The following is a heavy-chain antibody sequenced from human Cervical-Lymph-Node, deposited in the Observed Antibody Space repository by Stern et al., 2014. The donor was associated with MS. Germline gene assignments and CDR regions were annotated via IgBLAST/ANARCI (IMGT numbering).Heavy chain of an antibody. Sequence: QLVQSGGGMVQPGRSLRLSCEASGFKFDDFAMHWVRQAPGKGLEWVSGLGWNSEGRGYADSVQGRFTISRDNAKSSLYLQMNSLTAEDTALYYCAKADDYAAGIDAWGQGTLVVVSS. V-gene: IGHV3-9*01. D-gene: IGHD3-16*01. J-gene: IGHJ5*02. CDR3: AKADDYAAGIDA. CDR2: LGWNSEGR. CDR1: GFKFDDFA.